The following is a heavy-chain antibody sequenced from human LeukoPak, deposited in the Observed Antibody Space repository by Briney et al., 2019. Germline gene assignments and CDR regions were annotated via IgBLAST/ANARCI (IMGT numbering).Heavy chain of an antibody. CDR2: ISSNGGST. Sequence: PGGSMRLSCAASGFTFSSYAMHWVRQAPGKGLEYVSAISSNGGSTYYANSVKGRFTISRDNSKNTLYLQMGSLRAEDMAVYYCARDHDGNYYYYYMDIWGKGTTVTVSS. D-gene: IGHD5-24*01. CDR3: ARDHDGNYYYYYMDI. J-gene: IGHJ6*03. CDR1: GFTFSSYA. V-gene: IGHV3-64*01.